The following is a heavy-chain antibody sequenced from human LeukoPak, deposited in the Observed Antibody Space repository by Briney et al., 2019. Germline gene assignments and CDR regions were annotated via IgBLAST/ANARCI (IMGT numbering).Heavy chain of an antibody. V-gene: IGHV3-23*01. Sequence: QPGGSLRLSCATSGFTLGDYAMTWVRQPPGKGLEWVSSVSGSDDTFYAESVGGRFTIARDISMSTVYLQMNTLRAEDTAVYSCVKDRPCGSCRPMAAWGQGTTVTVSS. CDR3: VKDRPCGSCRPMAA. CDR2: VSGSDDT. D-gene: IGHD5-12*01. J-gene: IGHJ6*02. CDR1: GFTLGDYA.